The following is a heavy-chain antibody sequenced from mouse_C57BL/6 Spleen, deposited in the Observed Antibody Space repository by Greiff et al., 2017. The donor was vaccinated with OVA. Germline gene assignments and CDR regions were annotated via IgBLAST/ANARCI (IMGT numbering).Heavy chain of an antibody. D-gene: IGHD2-3*01. V-gene: IGHV5-4*01. CDR3: ARESDGIDY. Sequence: EVQRVESGGGLVKPGGSLKLSCAASGFTFSSYAMSWVRQTPEKRLEWVATISDGGSYTYYPDNVKGRFTISRDNAKNNLYLQMSHLKSEDTAMYYCARESDGIDYWGQGTTLTVSS. CDR2: ISDGGSYT. CDR1: GFTFSSYA. J-gene: IGHJ2*01.